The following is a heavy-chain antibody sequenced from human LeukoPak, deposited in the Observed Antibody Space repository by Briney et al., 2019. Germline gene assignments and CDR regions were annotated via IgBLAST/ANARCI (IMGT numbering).Heavy chain of an antibody. CDR3: AREALSWQLVPYYYYGMDV. CDR2: ISAYNGNT. Sequence: ASVKVSCKASGYTFTSYGISWVRQAPGQGLERMGWISAYNGNTNYALKLQGRVTMTTDTSTSTAYMELRSLRSDDTAVYYCAREALSWQLVPYYYYGMDVWGQGTTVTVSS. D-gene: IGHD6-13*01. J-gene: IGHJ6*02. CDR1: GYTFTSYG. V-gene: IGHV1-18*01.